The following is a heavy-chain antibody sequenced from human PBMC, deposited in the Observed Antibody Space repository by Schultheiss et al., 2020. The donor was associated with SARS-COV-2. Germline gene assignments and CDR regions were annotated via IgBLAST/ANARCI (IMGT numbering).Heavy chain of an antibody. D-gene: IGHD6-19*01. CDR2: INPNSGGT. CDR3: ARDHIAVANYFDY. V-gene: IGHV1-2*02. Sequence: ASVKVSCKASGYTFTGYYMHWVRQAPGQGLVWMGWINPNSGGTNYAQKFQGRVTMTRDTSISTAYMELRSLRSDDTAVYYCARDHIAVANYFDYWGQGTLVTVSS. J-gene: IGHJ4*02. CDR1: GYTFTGYY.